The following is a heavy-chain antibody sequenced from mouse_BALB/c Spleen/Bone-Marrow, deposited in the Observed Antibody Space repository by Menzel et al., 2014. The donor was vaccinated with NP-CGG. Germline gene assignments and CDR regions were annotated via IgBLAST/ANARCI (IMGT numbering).Heavy chain of an antibody. D-gene: IGHD2-3*01. CDR3: ARDGYSSLAMDY. V-gene: IGHV1-9*01. J-gene: IGHJ4*01. CDR1: GYTFSGYW. Sequence: VQLQHSGAELMKPGASVKISCKTTGYTFSGYWIEWVKQRPGHGLEWIGEILPGSTSTNYNEKFKDKATFTADTSSNTAYMQLSSLTSEDSAVYYCARDGYSSLAMDYWGQGTSVTVSS. CDR2: ILPGSTST.